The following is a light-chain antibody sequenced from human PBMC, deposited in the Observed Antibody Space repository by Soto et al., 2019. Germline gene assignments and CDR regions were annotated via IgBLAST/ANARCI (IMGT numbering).Light chain of an antibody. Sequence: DIQLTQSPSFLSASVGDRVTITCRASQGISSYLAWYQQKPGKAPNLLIYAASTLQSGVPSRFSGSGSGTEFTLTISSLQPEDSATYYCQQLNSYPPNTFGQGTKLEI. V-gene: IGKV1-9*01. CDR1: QGISSY. CDR3: QQLNSYPPNT. CDR2: AAS. J-gene: IGKJ2*01.